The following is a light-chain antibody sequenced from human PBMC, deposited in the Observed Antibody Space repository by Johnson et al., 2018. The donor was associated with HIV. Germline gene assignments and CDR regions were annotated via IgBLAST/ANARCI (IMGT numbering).Light chain of an antibody. CDR1: SSTIGNNY. CDR2: KDD. J-gene: IGLJ1*01. Sequence: QSVLTQPPPLSAAPGQKVTISCSGSSSTIGNNYVSWYQLLPGTAPRLLIYKDDKRPSGIPDRFSGSKSGTSATLGITGLQTGDEADYYCGTWDTSLSTGGVFGTGTKVTVL. CDR3: GTWDTSLSTGGV. V-gene: IGLV1-51*02.